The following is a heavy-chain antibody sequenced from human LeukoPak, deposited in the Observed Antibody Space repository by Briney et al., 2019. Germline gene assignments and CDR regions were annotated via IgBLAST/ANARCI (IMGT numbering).Heavy chain of an antibody. D-gene: IGHD3-10*01. V-gene: IGHV3-23*01. Sequence: PGGSLRLSCAASGFIFNTYAMSWVRQAPGKGLERVSTIRGSGESTHYADSVQGQFTISRDNSLYTVYRQMDSLRGDDTAVYYCAKDRISYTTAPGELSHWGQGTLVIVSS. CDR2: IRGSGEST. J-gene: IGHJ4*02. CDR1: GFIFNTYA. CDR3: AKDRISYTTAPGELSH.